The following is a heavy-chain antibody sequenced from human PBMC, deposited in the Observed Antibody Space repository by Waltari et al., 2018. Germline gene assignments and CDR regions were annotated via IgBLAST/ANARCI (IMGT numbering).Heavy chain of an antibody. CDR3: ARSVQYYYDSSGYGNLDY. V-gene: IGHV4-59*01. J-gene: IGHJ4*02. D-gene: IGHD3-22*01. CDR2: IYYSGST. CDR1: GGSISSYY. Sequence: QVQLQESGPGLVKPSETLSFTCTVSGGSISSYYWSWIRRPTGKGLEWIGYIYYSGSTNYNPSLKSRVTISVDTSKNQFSLKLSSVTAADTAVYYCARSVQYYYDSSGYGNLDYWGQGTLVTVSS.